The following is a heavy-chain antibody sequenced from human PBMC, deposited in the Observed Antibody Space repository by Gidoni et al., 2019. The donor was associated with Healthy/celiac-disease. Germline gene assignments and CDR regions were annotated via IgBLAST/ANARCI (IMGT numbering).Heavy chain of an antibody. J-gene: IGHJ4*02. Sequence: VQLVESGGGLVMPGGSLRLTCADSGFTSRNAWLNWARQAPGRGPECVGLMKSKTEGETTDNAATMKGRFTICRDDSKNTLYLQMNSLKTDETAVYYCTATYYDYVWGSYRYDYWGQGTLVTVSS. CDR3: TATYYDYVWGSYRYDY. V-gene: IGHV3-15*07. D-gene: IGHD3-16*02. CDR1: GFTSRNAW. CDR2: MKSKTEGETT.